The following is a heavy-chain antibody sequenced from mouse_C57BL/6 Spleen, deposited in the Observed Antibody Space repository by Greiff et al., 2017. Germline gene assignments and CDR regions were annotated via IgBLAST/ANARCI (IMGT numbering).Heavy chain of an antibody. CDR2: FYPGSGSI. CDR1: GYTFTEYT. V-gene: IGHV1-62-2*01. J-gene: IGHJ2*01. Sequence: QVQLKQSGAELVQPGASVKLSCKASGYTFTEYTLHWVKQRSGQGLEWIGWFYPGSGSIKYNEKFKDKATLTADKSSSTVYMELSRLTSEDSAIDFCARHGSYYSNPYFDYWGQGTTLTVSS. D-gene: IGHD2-5*01. CDR3: ARHGSYYSNPYFDY.